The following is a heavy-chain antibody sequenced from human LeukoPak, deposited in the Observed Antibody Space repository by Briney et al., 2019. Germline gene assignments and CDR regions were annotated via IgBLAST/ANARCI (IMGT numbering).Heavy chain of an antibody. Sequence: KASETLSLTCTVSGASISSYYWSWIRQSPGKGLEWIGSVYYSGSAYYNPSLKSRLTISADTSKNQFSLRLNSVTAADTALYYCASCHYDILTGYRREFDYWGQGILVTVSS. D-gene: IGHD3-9*01. CDR2: VYYSGSA. V-gene: IGHV4-59*06. CDR1: GASISSYY. J-gene: IGHJ4*02. CDR3: ASCHYDILTGYRREFDY.